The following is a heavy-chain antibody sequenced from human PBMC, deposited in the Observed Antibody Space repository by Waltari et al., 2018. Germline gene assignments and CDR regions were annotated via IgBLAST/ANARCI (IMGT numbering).Heavy chain of an antibody. Sequence: QVQLVQSGAEVKKPGASVKVSCKASGYTFTSYDINWVRQATGQGLEWMGWMNPNSGNTGYAQKFQGRVTMTRNTSISTAYMELSSLRSEDTAVYYCARVVEQWLFHYYYYMDVWGKGTTVTVSS. D-gene: IGHD6-19*01. V-gene: IGHV1-8*01. CDR1: GYTFTSYD. J-gene: IGHJ6*03. CDR2: MNPNSGNT. CDR3: ARVVEQWLFHYYYYMDV.